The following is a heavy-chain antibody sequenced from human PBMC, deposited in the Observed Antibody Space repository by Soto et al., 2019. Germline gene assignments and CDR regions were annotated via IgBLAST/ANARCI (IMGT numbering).Heavy chain of an antibody. D-gene: IGHD5-18*01. Sequence: SETLSLTCTVSGGSISSSSYYWGWIRQPPGKGLEWIGSIYYSGSTYYNPSLKSRVTISVDTSKNQFSLKLSSVTAADTAVYYCARNGGYSYGPFVHFDYWGQGTLVTVSS. CDR1: GGSISSSSYY. V-gene: IGHV4-39*01. J-gene: IGHJ4*02. CDR3: ARNGGYSYGPFVHFDY. CDR2: IYYSGST.